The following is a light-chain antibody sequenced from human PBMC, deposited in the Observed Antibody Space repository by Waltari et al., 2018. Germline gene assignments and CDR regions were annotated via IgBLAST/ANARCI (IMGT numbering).Light chain of an antibody. CDR3: QQYNTYPWT. V-gene: IGKV1-5*03. CDR1: HSITIW. Sequence: DIQMTQSPSTLSASVGDRITITCRASHSITIWLAWYQQKPGEAPKLLIFRASSLESGVPSRFSGSGSGTEFTLTISSLQPDDFVTYYCQQYNTYPWTFGQGTKVEIK. CDR2: RAS. J-gene: IGKJ1*01.